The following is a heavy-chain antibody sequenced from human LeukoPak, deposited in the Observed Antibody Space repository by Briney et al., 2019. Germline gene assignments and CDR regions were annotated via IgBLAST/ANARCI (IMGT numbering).Heavy chain of an antibody. CDR3: ARVSARGYDY. CDR2: INSINAV. V-gene: IGHV3-48*01. Sequence: AGGSLRLSCAASGFMFDTCIVTWVRQAPGKGLEWISYINSINAVYYTDSVQGRFNISRDNAKNSLYLQMNSLRVEDTAMYYCARVSARGYDYWGRGTLVTVSS. D-gene: IGHD5-18*01. J-gene: IGHJ4*02. CDR1: GFMFDTCI.